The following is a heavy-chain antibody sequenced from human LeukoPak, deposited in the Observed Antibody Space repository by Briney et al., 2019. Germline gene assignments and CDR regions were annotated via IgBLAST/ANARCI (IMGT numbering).Heavy chain of an antibody. J-gene: IGHJ4*02. CDR2: IHYSGTT. D-gene: IGHD6-19*01. CDR3: ARETMAGHFDY. Sequence: PSQTLSLTCTVSGGSTSSGDYFWSWIRQPPGKGLEWIGYIHYSGTTYYNPTLKSRVTISVDTSKNQFSLNLSSVTAADTAVYFCARETMAGHFDYWGQGTLVTVSS. CDR1: GGSTSSGDYF. V-gene: IGHV4-30-4*01.